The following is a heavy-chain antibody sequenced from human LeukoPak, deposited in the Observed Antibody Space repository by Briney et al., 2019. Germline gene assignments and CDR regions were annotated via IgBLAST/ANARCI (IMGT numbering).Heavy chain of an antibody. D-gene: IGHD5/OR15-5a*01. Sequence: GRSLRLSCAASGFTFSSYAMHWVRQAPGKGLEWVAVISYDGSNKYYADSVKGRFTISRDNTKKSLYLQMNSLRPEDTALYYCSKGGGAPVSETPLDYWGQGTLVTVSS. CDR2: ISYDGSNK. J-gene: IGHJ4*02. CDR1: GFTFSSYA. CDR3: SKGGGAPVSETPLDY. V-gene: IGHV3-30-3*01.